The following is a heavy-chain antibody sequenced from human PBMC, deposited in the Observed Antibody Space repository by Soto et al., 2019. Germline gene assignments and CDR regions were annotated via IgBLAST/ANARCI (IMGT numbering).Heavy chain of an antibody. CDR3: ARCLWIDVFQH. Sequence: SETLALTCAVSGGSISSRGYSWTWIRQPPGKGLEWIGYVHHTGSTTYNPSLKTRVNISVDRPNNQFFLTLTSATAADSAVYFCARCLWIDVFQHWGLGSLVTVSS. CDR1: GGSISSRGYS. D-gene: IGHD1-1*01. CDR2: VHHTGST. V-gene: IGHV4-30-2*01. J-gene: IGHJ1*01.